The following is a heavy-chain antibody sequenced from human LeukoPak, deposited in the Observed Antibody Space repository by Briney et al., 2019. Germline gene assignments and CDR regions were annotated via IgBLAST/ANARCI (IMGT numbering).Heavy chain of an antibody. V-gene: IGHV3-21*01. CDR1: GFTFKSAS. CDR3: ARVPYTGSMFDY. CDR2: IGHFAGDI. J-gene: IGHJ4*01. Sequence: GGSLRLSCVATGFTFKSASMSWVRQAPGKGLEWVAFIGHFAGDIFYADSVKGRFNISRDDAKDSVYLQMNSLRVDDTAVYFCARVPYTGSMFDYWGHGTLVTVSS. D-gene: IGHD1-1*01.